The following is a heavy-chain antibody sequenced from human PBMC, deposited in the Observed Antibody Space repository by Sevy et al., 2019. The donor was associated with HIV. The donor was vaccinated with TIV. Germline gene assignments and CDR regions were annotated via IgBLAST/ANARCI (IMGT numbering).Heavy chain of an antibody. CDR1: GFTFSSYS. V-gene: IGHV3-48*02. CDR2: ISSSSSTI. J-gene: IGHJ6*02. Sequence: GGCLRLSCAASGFTFSSYSMNWVRQAPGKGLEWVSYISSSSSTIYYADSVKGRFTISRDNAKNSLYLQMNSLRDEDTAVYYCAKVYGDYLRSFLSDYYYYGMDVWGQGTTVTVSS. D-gene: IGHD4-17*01. CDR3: AKVYGDYLRSFLSDYYYYGMDV.